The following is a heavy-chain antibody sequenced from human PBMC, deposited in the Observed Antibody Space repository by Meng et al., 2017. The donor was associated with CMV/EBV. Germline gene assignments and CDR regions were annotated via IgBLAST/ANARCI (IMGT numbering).Heavy chain of an antibody. CDR3: ARVNITIFGVVDYYGMDV. D-gene: IGHD3-3*01. J-gene: IGHJ6*02. V-gene: IGHV4-39*07. Sequence: SETLSLTCTVSGGSISSSSYYWGWIRQPPGKGLEWIGSIYYSGSTYYNPSLKSRVTISVDTSKNQFFLKLSSVTAADTAVYYCARVNITIFGVVDYYGMDVWGQGTTVTVSS. CDR2: IYYSGST. CDR1: GGSISSSSYY.